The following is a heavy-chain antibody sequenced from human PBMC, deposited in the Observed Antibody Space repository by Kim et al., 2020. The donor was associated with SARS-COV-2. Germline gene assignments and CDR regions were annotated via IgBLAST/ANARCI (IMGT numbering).Heavy chain of an antibody. Sequence: GGSLRLSCAASGFTFSTYGMHWVRQAPGKGLEWVATMWYDGSNKYYPDSVKGRFTVSRDNSKNTLYLQVNNLRAEDTAVYYCARGYCGTATCYTGGTYFDYWGQGTLVTVSS. CDR2: MWYDGSNK. V-gene: IGHV3-33*01. CDR1: GFTFSTYG. D-gene: IGHD2-2*02. J-gene: IGHJ4*02. CDR3: ARGYCGTATCYTGGTYFDY.